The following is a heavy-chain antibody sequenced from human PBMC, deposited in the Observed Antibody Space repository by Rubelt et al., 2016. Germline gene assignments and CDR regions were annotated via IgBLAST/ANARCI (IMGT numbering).Heavy chain of an antibody. CDR3: ARDLPPFRRYNWNFPLDY. J-gene: IGHJ4*02. D-gene: IGHD1-7*01. Sequence: QVQLVQSGAEVKKPGASVKVSCKASGYTFTSYGISWVRQAPGQGLEWMGWISAYNGNTNYAQKRQGRVTSTTDTSTSTAYMELRSLRSDDTAVYYWARDLPPFRRYNWNFPLDYWGQGTLVTVSS. CDR1: GYTFTSYG. V-gene: IGHV1-18*01. CDR2: ISAYNGNT.